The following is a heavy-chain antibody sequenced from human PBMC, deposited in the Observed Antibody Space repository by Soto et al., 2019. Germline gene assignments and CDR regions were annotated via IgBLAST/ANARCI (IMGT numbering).Heavy chain of an antibody. D-gene: IGHD4-17*01. CDR2: IIPIFGTA. Sequence: QVQLVQSGAEVKKPGSSVKVSCKASGGTFSSYAISWVRQAPGQGLEWMGGIIPIFGTANYAQKFQGRVTITADKSTSTAYMELSSQRSEDTAVYYCANALVGSDYGAEYFQHWGQGTLVTVSS. CDR1: GGTFSSYA. CDR3: ANALVGSDYGAEYFQH. V-gene: IGHV1-69*06. J-gene: IGHJ1*01.